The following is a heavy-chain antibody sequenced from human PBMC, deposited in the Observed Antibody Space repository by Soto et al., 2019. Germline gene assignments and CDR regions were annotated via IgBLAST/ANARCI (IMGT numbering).Heavy chain of an antibody. CDR3: AKDWGGSGSYTPDYYYGMDV. CDR2: ISYDGSNK. J-gene: IGHJ6*02. D-gene: IGHD3-10*01. Sequence: QVQLVESGGGVVQPGRSLRLSCAASGFTFSSYGMHWVRQAPGKGLEWVAVISYDGSNKYYADSVKGRFTISRDNSXXTXYXXMNSLRAEDTAVYYCAKDWGGSGSYTPDYYYGMDVWGQGTTVTVSS. CDR1: GFTFSSYG. V-gene: IGHV3-30*18.